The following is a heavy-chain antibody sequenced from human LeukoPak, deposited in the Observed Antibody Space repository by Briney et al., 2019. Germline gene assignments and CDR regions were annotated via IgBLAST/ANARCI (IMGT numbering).Heavy chain of an antibody. Sequence: GGSLRLSCAASGFTFSDDYMTWIRQVPGKGLESIAYIGGSGSVTNYADSVRGRFTISRDNARSSLFLQMNSLTAEDSAVYFCVRHTRTAAFWGQGALVTVSS. V-gene: IGHV3-11*06. CDR3: VRHTRTAAF. D-gene: IGHD2-15*01. CDR2: IGGSGSVT. J-gene: IGHJ4*02. CDR1: GFTFSDDY.